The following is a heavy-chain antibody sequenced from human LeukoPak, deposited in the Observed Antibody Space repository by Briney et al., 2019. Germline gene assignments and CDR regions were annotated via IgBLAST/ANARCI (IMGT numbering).Heavy chain of an antibody. D-gene: IGHD3-3*01. Sequence: PGGSLRLSCAASGFTFSSYAMHWVRQAPGKGLEWVAVIWYDGSNKYYADSVKGRFTISRDNSKNTLYLQMNSLRAEDTAVYYCARDQEGYDFWSGYCFDYWGQGTLVTVSS. V-gene: IGHV3-33*08. CDR1: GFTFSSYA. CDR2: IWYDGSNK. J-gene: IGHJ4*02. CDR3: ARDQEGYDFWSGYCFDY.